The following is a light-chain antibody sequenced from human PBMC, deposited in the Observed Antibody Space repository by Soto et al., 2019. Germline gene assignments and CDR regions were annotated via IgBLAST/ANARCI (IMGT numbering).Light chain of an antibody. CDR1: SSDVGSYDY. V-gene: IGLV2-14*03. CDR3: FAYSNSGTHV. Sequence: QSALTQPASVSGSPGQSITFSCTGTSSDVGSYDYVSWHQQHPGKAPKLINYDVNNRPSGVPSRFSCSKSGNTASLIIAGLQTEYEADYYCFAYSNSGTHVFGTGTKLTVL. J-gene: IGLJ1*01. CDR2: DVN.